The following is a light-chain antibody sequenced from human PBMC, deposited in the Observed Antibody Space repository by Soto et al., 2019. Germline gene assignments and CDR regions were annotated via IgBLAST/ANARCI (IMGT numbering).Light chain of an antibody. Sequence: DLQMTQSPSTLSASVGDRVTITCRASQSISSWLAWYQQKPGKAPKLLIYDASSLESGVPSRFSGSGSGTEFTLTISSLQPDDFANYYCQQYNSYSTWTFGQGTKVDI. CDR3: QQYNSYSTWT. CDR2: DAS. CDR1: QSISSW. J-gene: IGKJ1*01. V-gene: IGKV1-5*01.